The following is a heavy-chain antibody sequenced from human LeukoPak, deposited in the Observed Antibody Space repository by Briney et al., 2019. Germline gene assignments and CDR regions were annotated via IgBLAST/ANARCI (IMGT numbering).Heavy chain of an antibody. Sequence: GGSLRLSCAASGFTFSSYSMNWVRQAPGKGLEWVSSISSSSSYIYYADSVKGRFTTSRDNAKNSLYLQMNSLRAEDTAVYYCARGDFWSGYHPGSYYYYMDVWGKGTTVTVSS. J-gene: IGHJ6*03. CDR3: ARGDFWSGYHPGSYYYYMDV. V-gene: IGHV3-21*01. D-gene: IGHD3-3*01. CDR2: ISSSSSYI. CDR1: GFTFSSYS.